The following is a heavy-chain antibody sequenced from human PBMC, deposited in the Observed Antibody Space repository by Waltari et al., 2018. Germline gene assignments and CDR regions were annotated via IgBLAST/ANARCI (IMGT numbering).Heavy chain of an antibody. V-gene: IGHV1-69*02. CDR1: GGTFSSYT. D-gene: IGHD5-18*01. Sequence: QVQLVQSGAEVKKPGSSVKVSCKASGGTFSSYTITWVRQAPGQGLEWMGRIIPILGIANYEQMCQGRVTITADKSTSTAYMELSSLRSEDTAVYYCARAGYSYDYNYYYYGMDVWGQGTTVTVSS. CDR2: IIPILGIA. CDR3: ARAGYSYDYNYYYYGMDV. J-gene: IGHJ6*02.